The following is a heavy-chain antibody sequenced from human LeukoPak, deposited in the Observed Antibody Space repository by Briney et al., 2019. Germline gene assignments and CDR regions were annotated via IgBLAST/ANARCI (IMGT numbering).Heavy chain of an antibody. CDR1: GYTFTGYY. D-gene: IGHD3-3*01. CDR2: INLNSGGT. V-gene: IGHV1-2*02. CDR3: ARDLRFLEWLHAFDT. J-gene: IGHJ3*02. Sequence: ASVKVSCKASGYTFTGYYMHRVRQAPGQGLEWMGWINLNSGGTNYAQKFQGRVTMTRDTSISTAYMELSRLRSDDTAVYYCARDLRFLEWLHAFDTWGQGTMVTVSS.